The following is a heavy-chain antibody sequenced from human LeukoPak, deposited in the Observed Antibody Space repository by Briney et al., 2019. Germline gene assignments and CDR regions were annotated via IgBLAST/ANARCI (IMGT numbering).Heavy chain of an antibody. D-gene: IGHD3-10*01. CDR1: GDSVSSNSAA. CDR2: TYYRSKWYN. V-gene: IGHV6-1*01. Sequence: SQTLSLTCAISGDSVSSNSAAWNWIRQSPSRGLEWLGRTYYRSKWYNDYAVSVKSRITINPDTSKNQFSLQLNSVTPEDTAVYYCARAILWFGELSAPYYYYMDVWGKGTTVTVSS. CDR3: ARAILWFGELSAPYYYYMDV. J-gene: IGHJ6*03.